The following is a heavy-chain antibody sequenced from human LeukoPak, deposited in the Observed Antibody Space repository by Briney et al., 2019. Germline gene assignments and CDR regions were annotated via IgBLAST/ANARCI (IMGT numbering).Heavy chain of an antibody. CDR1: GCTFAGYC. V-gene: IGHV5-51*01. D-gene: IGHD2/OR15-2a*01. Sequence: ESLQISCLDTGCTFAGYCLGWVPQLPGKGLEWIGDINPGESDTKYSPSFQGPGHVTTSADKSIRTAYLQWTTLTAPGIAMHCCARRSYGGSTSGFDMGGQGIMVIVSS. CDR3: ARRSYGGSTSGFDM. CDR2: INPGESDT. J-gene: IGHJ3*02.